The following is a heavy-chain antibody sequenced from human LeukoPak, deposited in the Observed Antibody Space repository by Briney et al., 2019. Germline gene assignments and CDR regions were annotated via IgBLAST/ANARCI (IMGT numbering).Heavy chain of an antibody. V-gene: IGHV4-30-4*01. J-gene: IGHJ5*02. CDR2: IYYSGST. CDR3: ARSARFLAFDP. CDR1: GGSISSGDYY. Sequence: PSETLSLTCTVSGGSISSGDYYWSWIRQPPGKGLEWIGYIYYSGSTYYNPSLKSRVTISVDTSKNQFSLKLSSVTAADTAVYYCARSARFLAFDPWGQGTLVTVSS. D-gene: IGHD3-3*01.